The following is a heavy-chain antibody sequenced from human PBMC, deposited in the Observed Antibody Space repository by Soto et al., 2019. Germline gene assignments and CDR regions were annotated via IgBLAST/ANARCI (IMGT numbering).Heavy chain of an antibody. CDR3: ASGSGSYYSWFDP. CDR2: IYYSRST. J-gene: IGHJ5*02. D-gene: IGHD3-10*01. Sequence: QVQLQESGPGLVQPSQTLSLTCTVSGGSISSGGYYWSWIRQHPGKGLEWIGYIYYSRSTYYNPSLKSRVTISVDTSKNQFSLKLSSVTAADTAVDYCASGSGSYYSWFDPWGQGTLVTVSS. V-gene: IGHV4-31*03. CDR1: GGSISSGGYY.